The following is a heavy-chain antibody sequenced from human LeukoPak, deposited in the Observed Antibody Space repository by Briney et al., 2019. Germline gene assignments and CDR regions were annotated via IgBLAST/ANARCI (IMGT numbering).Heavy chain of an antibody. V-gene: IGHV3-9*01. J-gene: IGHJ6*02. CDR1: GFTVSSNY. CDR3: AKDMRRILTGYSIDYYYGMDV. Sequence: GGSLRLSCAASGFTVSSNYMSWVRQAPGKGLEWVSGISWNSGSIGYADSVKGRFTISRDNAKNSLYLQMNSLRAEDTALYYCAKDMRRILTGYSIDYYYGMDVWGQGTTVTVSS. D-gene: IGHD3-9*01. CDR2: ISWNSGSI.